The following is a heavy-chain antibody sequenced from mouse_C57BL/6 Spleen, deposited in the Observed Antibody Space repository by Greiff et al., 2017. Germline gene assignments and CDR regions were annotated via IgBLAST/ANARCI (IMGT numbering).Heavy chain of an antibody. Sequence: VQLQQSGAELVRPGASVKLSCTASGFNIKDDYMPWVKQRPEQGLEWIGWIDPENGGTEYASKFQGTATITADTSSNTAYLQLSSLASEDTSVYYCTTAGRDPLAYWGQGTLVTVSA. D-gene: IGHD3-3*01. J-gene: IGHJ3*01. CDR1: GFNIKDDY. CDR3: TTAGRDPLAY. CDR2: IDPENGGT. V-gene: IGHV14-4*01.